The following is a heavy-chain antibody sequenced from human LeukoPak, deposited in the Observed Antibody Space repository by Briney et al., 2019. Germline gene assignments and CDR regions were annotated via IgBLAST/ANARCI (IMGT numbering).Heavy chain of an antibody. D-gene: IGHD1-26*01. CDR3: ARDDATGSIVGAFDAFDI. J-gene: IGHJ3*02. CDR1: GGTFSSYA. CDR2: IIPIFGTA. V-gene: IGHV1-69*05. Sequence: ASVKVSCKASGGTFSSYAISWVRQAPGQGLEWMGGIIPIFGTANYAQKFQGRVTITTDESTSTAYMELSSLRSEDTAVYYCARDDATGSIVGAFDAFDIWGQGTMVTVSS.